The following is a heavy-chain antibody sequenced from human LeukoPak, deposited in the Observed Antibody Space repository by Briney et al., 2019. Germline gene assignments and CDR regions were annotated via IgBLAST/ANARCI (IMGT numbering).Heavy chain of an antibody. CDR3: ARSVPWQAAFDI. CDR1: GFTFSNYW. CDR2: INTDGSGT. Sequence: GGSLRLSCAASGFTFSNYWMHWVRQAPGKGLMWVSRINTDGSGTTYADSVRGRFTISRDNAETTLYLQMSSLRAEDTAVYYRARSVPWQAAFDIWGQGTMVTVSS. J-gene: IGHJ3*02. V-gene: IGHV3-74*01.